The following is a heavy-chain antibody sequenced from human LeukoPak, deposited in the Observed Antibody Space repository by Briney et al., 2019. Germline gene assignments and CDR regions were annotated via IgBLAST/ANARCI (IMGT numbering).Heavy chain of an antibody. D-gene: IGHD2-2*01. CDR3: ARGPYLGDY. Sequence: PSETLSLTCAVYGGSFSGYYWSWIRQPPGKGLEWIGEINHSGSTNYNPSLKSRVTISVDTSKNQFSLKLSSVIAADTAVYYCARGPYLGDYWGQGTLVTVSS. V-gene: IGHV4-34*01. CDR2: INHSGST. CDR1: GGSFSGYY. J-gene: IGHJ4*02.